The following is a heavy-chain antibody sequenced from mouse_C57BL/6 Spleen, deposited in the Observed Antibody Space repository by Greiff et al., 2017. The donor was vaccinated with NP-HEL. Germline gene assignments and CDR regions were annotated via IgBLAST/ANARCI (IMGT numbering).Heavy chain of an antibody. V-gene: IGHV5-4*01. J-gene: IGHJ2*01. CDR2: ISDGGSYT. Sequence: EVKLVESGGGLVKPGGSLKLSCAASGFTFSSYAMSWVRQTPEKRLEWVATISDGGSYTYYPDNVKGRFTISRDNAKNNLYLQMSHLKSEDTAMYYCAREGLRGGYFDYWGQGTTLTVSS. CDR1: GFTFSSYA. CDR3: AREGLRGGYFDY.